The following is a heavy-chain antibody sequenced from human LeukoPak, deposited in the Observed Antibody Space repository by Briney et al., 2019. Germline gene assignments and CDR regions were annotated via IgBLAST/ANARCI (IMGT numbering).Heavy chain of an antibody. CDR3: AKAPDVAVAGTNFQH. CDR1: GFTFSSYA. V-gene: IGHV3-23*01. Sequence: GGSLRLSCAASGFTFSSYAMSWVRQAPGKGLEWVSAISGSGGSTYYADSVKGRFTISRDNSKNTLYLQMNSLRAEDTAVYCCAKAPDVAVAGTNFQHWGQGTLVTVSS. J-gene: IGHJ1*01. CDR2: ISGSGGST. D-gene: IGHD6-19*01.